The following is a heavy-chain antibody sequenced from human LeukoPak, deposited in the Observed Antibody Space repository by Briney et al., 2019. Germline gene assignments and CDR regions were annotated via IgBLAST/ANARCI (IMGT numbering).Heavy chain of an antibody. J-gene: IGHJ6*03. CDR3: AVLHRPKYSSTLIYYMDV. CDR2: INAGNGNT. V-gene: IGHV1-3*01. Sequence: ASVKVSCKASGYTFTSYAMHWVRQAPGQRLEWMGWINAGNGNTKYSQKFQGRVTITTDESTSTAYMELSSLRSEDTAVYYCAVLHRPKYSSTLIYYMDVWGKGTTVTVSS. CDR1: GYTFTSYA. D-gene: IGHD6-13*01.